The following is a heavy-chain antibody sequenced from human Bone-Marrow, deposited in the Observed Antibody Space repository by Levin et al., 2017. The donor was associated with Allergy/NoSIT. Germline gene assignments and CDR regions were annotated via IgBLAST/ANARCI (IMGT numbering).Heavy chain of an antibody. CDR3: ARVYDSGGYSYNS. J-gene: IGHJ4*02. V-gene: IGHV1-69*02. CDR2: IIPILGIR. D-gene: IGHD3-22*01. CDR1: GGTFSSYT. Sequence: AASVKVSCKASGGTFSSYTISWVRQAPGQGLEWMGRIIPILGIRNYAQKFQDRVTITADKSTGTAYMELSSLTSEDTAVYYCARVYDSGGYSYNSWGQGTLVAVSS.